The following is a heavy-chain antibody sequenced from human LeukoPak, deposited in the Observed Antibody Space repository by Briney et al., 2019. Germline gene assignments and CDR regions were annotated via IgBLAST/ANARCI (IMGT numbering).Heavy chain of an antibody. Sequence: PGGSLRLSCAASGFTVSSSYMSWVRQAPGKGLEWVSVIYSGGNTDYADSVKGRSTISRDNSKNTLYLQMNSLRAEDTAVYYCARVVDSSGYYWGQGTLVTVSS. D-gene: IGHD3-22*01. CDR2: IYSGGNT. V-gene: IGHV3-53*01. J-gene: IGHJ4*02. CDR1: GFTVSSSY. CDR3: ARVVDSSGYY.